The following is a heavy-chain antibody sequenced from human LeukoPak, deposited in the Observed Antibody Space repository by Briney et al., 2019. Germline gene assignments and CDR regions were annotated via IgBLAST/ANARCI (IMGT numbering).Heavy chain of an antibody. D-gene: IGHD2-21*01. J-gene: IGHJ3*02. V-gene: IGHV3-30*02. CDR2: IRYDGSNK. Sequence: PGGSLRLSCAASGFTFSSYGMHWVRQASGKGLEWVAFIRYDGSNKYYADSVKGRFTISRDNSKNTLYLQMNSLRAEDTAVYYCAKDVKSISRDAFDIWGQGTMVTVSS. CDR3: AKDVKSISRDAFDI. CDR1: GFTFSSYG.